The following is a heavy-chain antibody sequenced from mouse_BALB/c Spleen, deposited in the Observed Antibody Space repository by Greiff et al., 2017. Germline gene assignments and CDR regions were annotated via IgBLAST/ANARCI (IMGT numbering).Heavy chain of an antibody. Sequence: EVQLQQSGAELVKPGASVKLSCTASGFNIKDTYMHWVKQRPEQGLEWIGRIDPANGNTKYDPKFQGKATITADTSSNTAYLQLSSLTSEDTAVYYCAREKGVTTVVAKDWYFDVWGAGTTVTVSS. J-gene: IGHJ1*01. CDR1: GFNIKDTY. CDR3: AREKGVTTVVAKDWYFDV. CDR2: IDPANGNT. V-gene: IGHV14-3*02. D-gene: IGHD1-1*01.